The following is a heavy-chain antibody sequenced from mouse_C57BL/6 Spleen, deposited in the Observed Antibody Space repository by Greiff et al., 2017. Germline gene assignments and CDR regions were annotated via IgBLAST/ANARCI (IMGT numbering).Heavy chain of an antibody. D-gene: IGHD4-1*02. CDR3: AREGSTTGTEDFDY. Sequence: QVQLKQPGAELVKPGASVKLSCKASGSTFTSYWMQWVKQRPGMGLEWIGEIDPSDSYTNYNQKFKGKATLTVDTSSGKAYMQLSSLTSEDSAVYYCAREGSTTGTEDFDYWGQGTTLTVSS. CDR2: IDPSDSYT. V-gene: IGHV1-50*01. J-gene: IGHJ2*01. CDR1: GSTFTSYW.